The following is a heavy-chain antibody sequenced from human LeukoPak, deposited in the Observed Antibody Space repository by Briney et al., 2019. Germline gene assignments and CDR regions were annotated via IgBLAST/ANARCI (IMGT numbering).Heavy chain of an antibody. CDR1: GGSISSGSYY. Sequence: SETLSLTCTVTGGSISSGSYYWSWIRQPAGKGLEWIGRIYTSGSTNHNPSLKSRVTISVDTSKNQFSLKLSSVTAADTAVYYCAGYCSSTSCNYMDVWGKGTTVTVSS. J-gene: IGHJ6*03. D-gene: IGHD2-2*01. V-gene: IGHV4-61*02. CDR2: IYTSGST. CDR3: AGYCSSTSCNYMDV.